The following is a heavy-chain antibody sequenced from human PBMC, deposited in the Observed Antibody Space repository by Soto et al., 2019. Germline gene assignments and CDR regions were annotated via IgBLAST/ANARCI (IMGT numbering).Heavy chain of an antibody. CDR3: AASGNWNYDYYYGMDV. D-gene: IGHD1-7*01. J-gene: IGHJ6*02. V-gene: IGHV1-58*01. Sequence: GASVKVSCKASGFTFTSSAVQWLRQSRGQRLEWIGWIVVGSGNTNYAQKFQERVTITRDMSTSTAYMELSSLRSEDTAVYYCAASGNWNYDYYYGMDVWGQGTTVTVSS. CDR1: GFTFTSSA. CDR2: IVVGSGNT.